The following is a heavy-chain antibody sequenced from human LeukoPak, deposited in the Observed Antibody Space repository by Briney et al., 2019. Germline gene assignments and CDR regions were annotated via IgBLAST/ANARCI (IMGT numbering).Heavy chain of an antibody. J-gene: IGHJ6*03. D-gene: IGHD2-2*01. CDR1: GFSLSTSGVG. CDR3: AHAYCTSTCCHPYYYYSMDV. V-gene: IGHV2-5*02. Sequence: SGPTLVNPTQTLTLTCTFSGFSLSTSGVGVGWIRQPPGKALEWLALIYWDDDKRYSPSLKSRLTITKDTSKNQVVLTMTNMDPVDTATYYCAHAYCTSTCCHPYYYYSMDVWGTGTTVTVSS. CDR2: IYWDDDK.